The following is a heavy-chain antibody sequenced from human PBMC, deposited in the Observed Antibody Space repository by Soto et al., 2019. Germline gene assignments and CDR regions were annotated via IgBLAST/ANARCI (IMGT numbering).Heavy chain of an antibody. J-gene: IGHJ5*02. CDR1: GGSISSYY. Sequence: SETLSLTCAVSGGSISSYYWSWIRQPAGKGLEWIGRIYSSGSTNYNPSLKSRVTMSVDTSKNQFSLKLTSVTAADTAVYYCARERAVIGNDRWFDPWGQGPLVTVSS. V-gene: IGHV4-4*07. D-gene: IGHD1-20*01. CDR3: ARERAVIGNDRWFDP. CDR2: IYSSGST.